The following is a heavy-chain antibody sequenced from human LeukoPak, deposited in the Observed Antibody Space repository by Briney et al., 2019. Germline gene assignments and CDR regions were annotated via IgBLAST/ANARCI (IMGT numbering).Heavy chain of an antibody. D-gene: IGHD6-13*01. CDR3: AREGRAGSWYYFDY. Sequence: RTGGSLRLSCAASGFTFSSYEMNWVRQAPGKGLEWVSYISSSDNTTYYADSVKGRFTIYRDNDKKSLYLQMNSMRAEDTAVYYCAREGRAGSWYYFDYWGQGTLVTVSS. CDR1: GFTFSSYE. V-gene: IGHV3-48*03. J-gene: IGHJ4*02. CDR2: ISSSDNTT.